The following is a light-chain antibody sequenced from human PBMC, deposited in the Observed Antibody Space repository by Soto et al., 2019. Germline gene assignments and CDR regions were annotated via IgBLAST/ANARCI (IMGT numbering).Light chain of an antibody. CDR3: HQRQSWPRT. J-gene: IGKJ1*01. Sequence: EIVLTPSPGTLSLSSGARATLSCLASQSVSNNYLAWYQQKPGQAPRLLIYQTSLRAAGIPARFSASGSGTDFTLTISDVQPEDFALYYCHQRQSWPRTFGQGTKVDI. CDR1: QSVSNNY. V-gene: IGKV3-11*01. CDR2: QTS.